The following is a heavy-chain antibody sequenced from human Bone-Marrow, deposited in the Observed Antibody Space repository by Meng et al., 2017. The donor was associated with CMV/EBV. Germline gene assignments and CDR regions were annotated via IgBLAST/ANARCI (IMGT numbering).Heavy chain of an antibody. J-gene: IGHJ6*02. CDR2: INWNGGST. CDR1: GFTFDDYG. D-gene: IGHD6-13*01. CDR3: ARDSERTYSSSWYRSYYYYYYGMDA. Sequence: GESLKISCAASGFTFDDYGMSWVRQAPGKGLEWVSGINWNGGSTGYADSVKGRFTISRDNAKNSLYLQMNSLRAEDTALYYCARDSERTYSSSWYRSYYYYYYGMDAWGQGTTVTVSS. V-gene: IGHV3-20*04.